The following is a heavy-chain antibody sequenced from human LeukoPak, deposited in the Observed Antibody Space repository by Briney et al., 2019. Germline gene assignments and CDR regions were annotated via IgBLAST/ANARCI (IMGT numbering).Heavy chain of an antibody. J-gene: IGHJ6*04. V-gene: IGHV3-23*01. CDR2: ISGSGGST. CDR3: AKGGVLYYYDSSGNTTFDV. Sequence: PGGSLRLSCAASGFTFSSYAMSWVRQAPGKGLEWVSAISGSGGSTYYADSVKGRFTISRDNSKNTPYLQMNSLRAEDTAVYYCAKGGVLYYYDSSGNTTFDVWGKGTTVTVSS. CDR1: GFTFSSYA. D-gene: IGHD3-22*01.